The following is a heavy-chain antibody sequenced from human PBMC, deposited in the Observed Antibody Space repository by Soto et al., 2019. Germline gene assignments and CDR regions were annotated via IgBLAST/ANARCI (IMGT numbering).Heavy chain of an antibody. CDR3: AILSGLLWFGELARGMDV. V-gene: IGHV5-10-1*01. J-gene: IGHJ6*02. CDR1: GYIFTSYW. CDR2: IDPSDSYA. Sequence: PGESLKISCKGSGYIFTSYWISWVRQMPGKGLEWMRRIDPSDSYANYSPSFQGHVTISADKSISTAYLQWSSLKASDTAMYYCAILSGLLWFGELARGMDVWGQGTTVTVSS. D-gene: IGHD3-10*01.